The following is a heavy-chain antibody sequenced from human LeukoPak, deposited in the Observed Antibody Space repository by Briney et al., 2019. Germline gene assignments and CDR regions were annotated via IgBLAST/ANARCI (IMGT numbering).Heavy chain of an antibody. V-gene: IGHV3-23*01. CDR1: GFTFSSYA. CDR2: ISGSGGST. D-gene: IGHD3-16*01. J-gene: IGHJ4*02. CDR3: AKGYYDYVWGSYYFDY. Sequence: GGSLRLSCAASGFTFSSYAMSWVRQAPGKGLEWVSAISGSGGSTYYADSVKGRFTISRDNPRDTLYLQMNSLRAEDTAVYYCAKGYYDYVWGSYYFDYWGQGTLVTVSS.